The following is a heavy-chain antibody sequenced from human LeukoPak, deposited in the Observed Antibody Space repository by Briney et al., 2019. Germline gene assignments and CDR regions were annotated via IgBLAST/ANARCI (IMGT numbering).Heavy chain of an antibody. V-gene: IGHV1-69*13. CDR1: GGTFSRYS. Sequence: SVKVSCKASGGTFSRYSISWVRQAPGQGVEWMGGANPIVGATYFAQKFQGRVTISRDESTSTANMELSSLRPDDTAVYYCARGRVMNDYGGNILEYWGQGTLVTVSS. D-gene: IGHD4-23*01. CDR3: ARGRVMNDYGGNILEY. J-gene: IGHJ4*02. CDR2: ANPIVGAT.